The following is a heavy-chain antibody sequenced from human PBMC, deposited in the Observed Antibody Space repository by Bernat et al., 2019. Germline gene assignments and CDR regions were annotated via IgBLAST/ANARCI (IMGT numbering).Heavy chain of an antibody. CDR2: IRYDGSKK. CDR1: GFTFRSFG. J-gene: IGHJ6*02. Sequence: QVQLVESGGGVVQSGGSLRLSCAASGFTFRSFGMHWVRQAPGKGLEWVALIRYDGSKKYYADSVKGQVTISRDNSKNMLYLQMNSLRAEDTAVYYCAKSVYSSDNYGMDVWGQGTTVTVSS. V-gene: IGHV3-30*02. D-gene: IGHD6-19*01. CDR3: AKSVYSSDNYGMDV.